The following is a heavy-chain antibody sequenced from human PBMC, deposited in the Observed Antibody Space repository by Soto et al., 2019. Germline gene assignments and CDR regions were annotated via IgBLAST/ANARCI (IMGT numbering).Heavy chain of an antibody. D-gene: IGHD5-12*01. J-gene: IGHJ4*02. Sequence: QLQLQESGSGLVKPSQTLSLTCAVSGGSIGSVGYSWSWIRQPPGKGLEWIGYIYHSGSTYYNPSLKSRVTISVDGSKNQFSLKLSSVTAADTAVYYCAAGGGLPRYYWGQGTLVTVSS. CDR2: IYHSGST. V-gene: IGHV4-30-2*01. CDR1: GGSIGSVGYS. CDR3: AAGGGLPRYY.